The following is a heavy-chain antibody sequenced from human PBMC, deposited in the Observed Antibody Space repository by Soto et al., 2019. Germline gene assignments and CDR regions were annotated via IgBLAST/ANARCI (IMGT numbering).Heavy chain of an antibody. J-gene: IGHJ4*02. CDR3: AGQERVQYFDWLLGNFDY. V-gene: IGHV1-69*12. D-gene: IGHD3-9*01. CDR1: GGTFSSYA. CDR2: IIPIFGTA. Sequence: QVQLVQSGAEVKKPGSSVKVSCKASGGTFSSYAISWVRQAPGQGLAWMGGIIPIFGTANYAQKFQGRVTITADESTSTAYMELSSLRSEDTAVYYCAGQERVQYFDWLLGNFDYWGQGTLVTVSS.